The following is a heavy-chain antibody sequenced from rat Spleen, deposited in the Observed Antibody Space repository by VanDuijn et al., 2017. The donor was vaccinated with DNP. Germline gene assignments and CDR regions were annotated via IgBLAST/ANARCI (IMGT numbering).Heavy chain of an antibody. V-gene: IGHV5-22*01. Sequence: EVQLVESGGGLVQPGRSLKLSCAASGFTFSDYYMAWVRQAPTKGLEWVAYITYDGGSTYYRDSVKGRFTISRDNAKNTLYLQMNSLRSEDMATYYCARHVLPLRVWDYWGQGVMVTVSS. CDR1: GFTFSDYY. J-gene: IGHJ2*01. CDR2: ITYDGGST. D-gene: IGHD1-4*01. CDR3: ARHVLPLRVWDY.